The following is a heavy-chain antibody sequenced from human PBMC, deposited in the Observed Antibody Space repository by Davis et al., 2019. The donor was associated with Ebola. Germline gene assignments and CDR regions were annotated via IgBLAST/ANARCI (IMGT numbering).Heavy chain of an antibody. Sequence: GESLKISCAASGFTFSTYSMNWVRQAPGKGLEWVSSISSSSSYIYYADSVKGRFTISRDNAKNTLYLQMSSLRAEDTAVYYCARESITFDCWGQGTLVTVSS. CDR1: GFTFSTYS. D-gene: IGHD1-14*01. CDR2: ISSSSSYI. V-gene: IGHV3-21*01. J-gene: IGHJ4*02. CDR3: ARESITFDC.